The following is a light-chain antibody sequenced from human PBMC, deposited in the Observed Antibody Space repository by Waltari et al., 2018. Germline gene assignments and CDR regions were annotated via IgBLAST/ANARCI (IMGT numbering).Light chain of an antibody. V-gene: IGLV2-23*02. CDR1: SNDVGNYTL. CDR3: CSYAGTTSIYV. Sequence: QSALTQPASVSGSPGESITISCTGTSNDVGNYTLVSWYQQHPDKAPKLIIFEVTKRPSRVFNRFSGSKSGNTASLTISGLQAEDEADYYCCSYAGTTSIYVFGSGTKVTVL. J-gene: IGLJ1*01. CDR2: EVT.